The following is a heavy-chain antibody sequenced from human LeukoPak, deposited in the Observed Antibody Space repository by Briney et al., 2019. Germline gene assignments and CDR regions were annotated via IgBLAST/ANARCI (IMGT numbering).Heavy chain of an antibody. CDR3: ARDPSGYYDSSGYASFFDY. CDR1: GFTFDDYV. D-gene: IGHD3-22*01. Sequence: GGSLRLSCAASGFTFDDYVMSWVRQAPGKGLEWVSGINWNGGSTGYADSVKGRFTISRDNAKNSLYLQMNSLRAEDTALYYCARDPSGYYDSSGYASFFDYWGQGTLVTVSS. V-gene: IGHV3-20*04. CDR2: INWNGGST. J-gene: IGHJ4*02.